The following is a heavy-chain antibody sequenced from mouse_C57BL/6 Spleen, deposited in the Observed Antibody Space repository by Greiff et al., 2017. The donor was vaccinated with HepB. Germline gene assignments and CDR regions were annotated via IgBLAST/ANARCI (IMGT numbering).Heavy chain of an antibody. D-gene: IGHD4-1*01. J-gene: IGHJ2*01. CDR1: GYTFTSYW. CDR2: IDPSDSYT. V-gene: IGHV1-69*01. Sequence: VQLQQSGAELVMPGASVKLSCKASGYTFTSYWMHWVKQRPGQGLEWIGEIDPSDSYTNYNQKFKGKSTLTVDKSSSTAYMQLSSLTSEDSAVYYCARAGPSFDYWGQGTTLTVSS. CDR3: ARAGPSFDY.